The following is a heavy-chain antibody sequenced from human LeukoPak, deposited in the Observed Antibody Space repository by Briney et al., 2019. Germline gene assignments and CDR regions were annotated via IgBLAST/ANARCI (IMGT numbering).Heavy chain of an antibody. CDR1: GASMSSDDYY. J-gene: IGHJ5*02. CDR3: TGVYSSLLYKWFDP. D-gene: IGHD4-11*01. CDR2: IFTSGFT. Sequence: SQTLCLTCTVSGASMSSDDYYWTWIRQPAGGGLEWIGRIFTSGFTDYNPSLRSRVTISLDTSKNQFSLDLSSVTAAATAVYFCTGVYSSLLYKWFDPWGQGTLVTVSS. V-gene: IGHV4-61*02.